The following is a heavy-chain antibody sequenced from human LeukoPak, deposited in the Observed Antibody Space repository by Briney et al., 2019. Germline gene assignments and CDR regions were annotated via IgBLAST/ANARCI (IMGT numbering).Heavy chain of an antibody. Sequence: GGSLRLSCTASGFTFSSYAMSWVRQTPGNGLEWVSTISGSGATTYYADSVKGRFSISRDNSKNTVYLQMNSLRAEDTAVYYCAKTYSSSWYFDNWGQGTLVNVSS. D-gene: IGHD6-13*01. CDR2: ISGSGATT. CDR3: AKTYSSSWYFDN. CDR1: GFTFSSYA. V-gene: IGHV3-23*01. J-gene: IGHJ4*02.